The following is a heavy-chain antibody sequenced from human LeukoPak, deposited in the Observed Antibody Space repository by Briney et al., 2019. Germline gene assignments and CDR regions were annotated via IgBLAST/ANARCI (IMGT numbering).Heavy chain of an antibody. J-gene: IGHJ4*02. D-gene: IGHD1-26*01. CDR3: ARRKSGSYSFDY. CDR1: GFTFSSYA. CDR2: ISSNGGSK. Sequence: GGSLRLSCAASGFTFSSYAMHWVRQAPGKGLEYVSAISSNGGSKYHANSVKDRFTISRDNSKNTLYLQMGSLRAEDMAVYYCARRKSGSYSFDYWGQGTLVTVSS. V-gene: IGHV3-64*01.